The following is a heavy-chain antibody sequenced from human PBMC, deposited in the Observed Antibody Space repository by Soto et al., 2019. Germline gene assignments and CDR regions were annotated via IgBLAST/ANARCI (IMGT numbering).Heavy chain of an antibody. D-gene: IGHD3-22*01. CDR1: GGSIRSTSSY. V-gene: IGHV4-39*01. CDR2: MYNSGST. Sequence: QLQLQESGPGLVKPSETLSLTCTVSGGSIRSTSSYWGWVRQPPGKGLEWIGSMYNSGSTYYSPSLKSRVTISVDTSKNGFSLRLSSVTAADTAVYYCAGRYPYDSSGYHLDYWGQGTLVTVSS. J-gene: IGHJ4*02. CDR3: AGRYPYDSSGYHLDY.